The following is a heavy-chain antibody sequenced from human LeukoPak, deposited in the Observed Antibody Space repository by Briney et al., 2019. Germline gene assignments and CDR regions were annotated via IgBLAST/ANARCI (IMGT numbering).Heavy chain of an antibody. J-gene: IGHJ4*02. D-gene: IGHD4-23*01. Sequence: SETLSLTCTVSGGSISSYYWSWIRQPPGKGLEWIGYIYYSGSTYYNPSLKSRFSISVDTSKNQFSLEVISVTAADTAVYYCAREEAGGNDYYFDYWGQGTLVTVSS. CDR1: GGSISSYY. V-gene: IGHV4-59*12. CDR3: AREEAGGNDYYFDY. CDR2: IYYSGST.